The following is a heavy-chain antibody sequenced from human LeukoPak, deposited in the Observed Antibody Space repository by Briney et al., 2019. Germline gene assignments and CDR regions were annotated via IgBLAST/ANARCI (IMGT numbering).Heavy chain of an antibody. Sequence: GGSLRLSCVASGFTFRSYSMNWVRQAPGKGLEWVSSISSSSSYIYYADSVKGRFTISRDNAKNSLYLQINSLRAEDTAVYYCARVDFWSGHWGQGTLVTVSS. J-gene: IGHJ4*02. D-gene: IGHD3-3*01. CDR1: GFTFRSYS. CDR3: ARVDFWSGH. V-gene: IGHV3-21*01. CDR2: ISSSSSYI.